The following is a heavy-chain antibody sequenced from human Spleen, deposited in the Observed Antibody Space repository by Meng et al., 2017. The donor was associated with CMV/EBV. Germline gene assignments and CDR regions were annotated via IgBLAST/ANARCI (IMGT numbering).Heavy chain of an antibody. Sequence: SETLSLTCTVSGASITSHSWTWIRQPPGKGLEWIGYIYYSGSTNYNLSLKSRVTISADASKNQFSLRLSSMTTADTAMYYCVRGSGWLDYWGQGTLVTVSS. CDR1: GASITSHS. J-gene: IGHJ4*02. CDR2: IYYSGST. D-gene: IGHD6-19*01. CDR3: VRGSGWLDY. V-gene: IGHV4-59*11.